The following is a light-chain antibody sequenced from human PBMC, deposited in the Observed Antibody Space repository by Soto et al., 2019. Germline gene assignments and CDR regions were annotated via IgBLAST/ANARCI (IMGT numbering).Light chain of an antibody. Sequence: DIQMAQSPSSVSASVGDRVTITCRASQDISTWVAWYQQKPGKAPKLLISAASTLQSGVPRRFSGSGSGTDFALIIGCLQPEDVATYFCQQGDSFPFTFGGGTKVQIK. V-gene: IGKV1-12*01. J-gene: IGKJ4*01. CDR1: QDISTW. CDR2: AAS. CDR3: QQGDSFPFT.